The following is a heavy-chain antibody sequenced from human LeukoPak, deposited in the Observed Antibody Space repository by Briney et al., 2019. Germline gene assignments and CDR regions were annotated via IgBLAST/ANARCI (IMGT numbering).Heavy chain of an antibody. CDR2: ISWNSGSI. D-gene: IGHD2-15*01. CDR1: GFTFSSYA. J-gene: IGHJ4*02. Sequence: GGSLRLSCAASGFTFSSYAMHWVRQAPGKGLEWVSGISWNSGSIGYADSVKGRFTISRDNAKNSLYLQMNSLRAEDTALYYCAKGHFSGYFDYWGQGTLVTVSS. V-gene: IGHV3-9*01. CDR3: AKGHFSGYFDY.